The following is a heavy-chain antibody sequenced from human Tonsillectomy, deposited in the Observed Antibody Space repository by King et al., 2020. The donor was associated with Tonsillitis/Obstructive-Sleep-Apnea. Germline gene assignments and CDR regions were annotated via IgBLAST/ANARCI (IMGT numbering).Heavy chain of an antibody. D-gene: IGHD5-12*01. J-gene: IGHJ2*01. CDR1: GGSISSSSYY. V-gene: IGHV4-39*01. Sequence: LQLQESGPGLVKPSETLSLTCTVSGGSISSSSYYWGWIRQPPGKGLEWIGSIYYSGSTYYNPSLKSRVTISVDTSKNQFSLKLSSVTAADTAVYYCARPWGLHPRVATIKEIWYFDLWGRGTLVTVSS. CDR3: ARPWGLHPRVATIKEIWYFDL. CDR2: IYYSGST.